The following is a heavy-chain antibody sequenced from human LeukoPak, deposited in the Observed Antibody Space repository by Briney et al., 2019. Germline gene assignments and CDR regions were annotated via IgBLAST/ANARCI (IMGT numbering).Heavy chain of an antibody. V-gene: IGHV1-18*01. CDR3: AAYQRRHAFDI. CDR2: ISAYNGNT. J-gene: IGHJ3*02. Sequence: ASVTVSCTASGYTFTSYGISWVRQAPGQGLEWMGWISAYNGNTNYAQKFQGRVTITRDTSASTAYMELSSLRSEDTAVYYCAAYQRRHAFDIWGQGTMVTVSS. CDR1: GYTFTSYG.